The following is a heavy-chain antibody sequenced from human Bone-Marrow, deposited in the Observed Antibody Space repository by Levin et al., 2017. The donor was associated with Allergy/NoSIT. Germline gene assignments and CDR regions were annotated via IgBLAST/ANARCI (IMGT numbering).Heavy chain of an antibody. CDR3: VRMIENWYFDL. CDR2: IHFTGST. Sequence: SETLSLTCTVSGDSISSHYWNWVRQPAGEGLEWLGRIHFTGSTNYNPSLKSRLTMSLDTSKNQFFLKLTSVTAADTAVYYCVRMIENWYFDLWGHGTLVTVSS. J-gene: IGHJ2*01. V-gene: IGHV4-4*07. CDR1: GDSISSHY. D-gene: IGHD3-22*01.